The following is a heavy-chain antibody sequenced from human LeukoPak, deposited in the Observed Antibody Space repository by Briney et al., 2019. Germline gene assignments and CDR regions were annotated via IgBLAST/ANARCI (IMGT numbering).Heavy chain of an antibody. J-gene: IGHJ6*02. CDR3: ARDNPLRFLEWLSPSVYYYYGMDV. CDR2: ISAYNGNT. D-gene: IGHD3-3*01. Sequence: ASVKVSCKASGYTFTSYGINWVRQAPGQGLEWMGWISAYNGNTNYAQKLQGRVTMTTDTSTSTAYMELRSLRSDDTAVYYCARDNPLRFLEWLSPSVYYYYGMDVWGQGTTVTVSS. CDR1: GYTFTSYG. V-gene: IGHV1-18*01.